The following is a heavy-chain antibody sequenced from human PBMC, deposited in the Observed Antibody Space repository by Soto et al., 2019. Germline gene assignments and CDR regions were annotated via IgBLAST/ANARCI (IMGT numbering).Heavy chain of an antibody. CDR2: IYYSGST. D-gene: IGHD2-2*03. CDR3: ARQGVGIVLVPAAIGYYGMDV. V-gene: IGHV4-39*01. CDR1: GGSISSSSYY. Sequence: SETLSLTCTVSGGSISSSSYYWGWIRQPPGKGLEWIGSIYYSGSTYYNPSLKSRVTISVDTSKNQFSLKLSSVTAADTAVYYCARQGVGIVLVPAAIGYYGMDVWSQGTTVTVSS. J-gene: IGHJ6*02.